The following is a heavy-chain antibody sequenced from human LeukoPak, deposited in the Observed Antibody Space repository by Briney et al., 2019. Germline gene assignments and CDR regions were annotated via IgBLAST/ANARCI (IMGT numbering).Heavy chain of an antibody. V-gene: IGHV3-7*05. Sequence: GGSLSLSCAASGFTFSSYSMTWVRQAPGKGLEWVASIKKDGRETYYVDSVKGRFTISRDNAKKSLDLQMSSLRAEDTALYYCARGHYGMDVWGQGTTVTVS. CDR1: GFTFSSYS. CDR3: ARGHYGMDV. J-gene: IGHJ6*02. CDR2: IKKDGRET.